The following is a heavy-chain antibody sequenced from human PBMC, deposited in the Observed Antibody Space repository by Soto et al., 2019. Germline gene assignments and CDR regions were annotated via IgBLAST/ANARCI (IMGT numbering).Heavy chain of an antibody. Sequence: ASVKVSCKASGYTFTSYAMHWVRQAPGQRLEWMGWINAGNGNTKYSQKFQGRVTITRDTSASTAYMELSSLRSEDTAVYYCAREEFHSSSWYGGSDYWGQGTLVTVSS. D-gene: IGHD6-13*01. CDR1: GYTFTSYA. J-gene: IGHJ4*02. CDR2: INAGNGNT. CDR3: AREEFHSSSWYGGSDY. V-gene: IGHV1-3*01.